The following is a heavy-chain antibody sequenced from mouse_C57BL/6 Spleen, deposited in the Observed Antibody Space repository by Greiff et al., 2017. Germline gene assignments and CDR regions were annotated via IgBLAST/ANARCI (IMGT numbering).Heavy chain of an antibody. D-gene: IGHD2-1*01. CDR2: ISYAGSN. J-gene: IGHJ2*01. Sequence: EVQLQQSGPGLVKPSQSLSLTCSVTGYSITSGYSWNWIRPFPGNNLEWLGYISYAGSNNSNPSLKNRITITRDTSKNQFFLKLNSVTTEDTATYYCARRGNYYFDYWGQGTTLTVAS. V-gene: IGHV3-6*01. CDR3: ARRGNYYFDY. CDR1: GYSITSGYS.